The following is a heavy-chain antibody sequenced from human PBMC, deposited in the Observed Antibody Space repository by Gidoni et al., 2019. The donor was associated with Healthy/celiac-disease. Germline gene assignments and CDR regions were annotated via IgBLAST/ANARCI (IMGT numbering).Heavy chain of an antibody. CDR1: GFTFSSYA. J-gene: IGHJ4*02. Sequence: QVQLVESGGGVVQPGRSLRLSCAASGFTFSSYAMHWVRQAPGRGLEWVAVISYDGSNKYYADSVKGRFTISRDKPKNTLYLQMNSLRAEDTAVYYCARGGRDGYNLVDYWGQGTLVTVCS. CDR2: ISYDGSNK. V-gene: IGHV3-30-3*01. D-gene: IGHD5-12*01. CDR3: ARGGRDGYNLVDY.